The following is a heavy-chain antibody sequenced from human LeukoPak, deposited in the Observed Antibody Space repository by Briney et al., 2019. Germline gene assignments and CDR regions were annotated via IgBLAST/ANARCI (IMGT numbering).Heavy chain of an antibody. J-gene: IGHJ3*02. V-gene: IGHV4-59*01. CDR3: ARAGYDFWSGYYYPADAFDI. CDR1: GGSISSYY. D-gene: IGHD3-3*01. Sequence: SETLSLTCTVSGGSISSYYWSWIRQPPGKGLEWIGYIYYSGSTNYNPSLKSRVTMSVDTSKNQFSLKLSSVTAADTAVYYCARAGYDFWSGYYYPADAFDIWGQGTMVTVSS. CDR2: IYYSGST.